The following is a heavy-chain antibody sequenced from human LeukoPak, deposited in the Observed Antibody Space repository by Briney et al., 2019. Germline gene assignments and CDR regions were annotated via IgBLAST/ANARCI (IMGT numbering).Heavy chain of an antibody. CDR1: GLTLSGSA. D-gene: IGHD6-19*01. CDR2: IRSKANLYAT. CDR3: ARLVDGGGWLDFDY. Sequence: GGSLRLSCEASGLTLSGSAVHWVRQASGKGLEWVGRIRSKANLYATAYPASVKGRFTVSRDDSKNTAYLQMNSLKTEDTAVYYCARLVDGGGWLDFDYWGQGTLVTVSS. J-gene: IGHJ4*02. V-gene: IGHV3-73*01.